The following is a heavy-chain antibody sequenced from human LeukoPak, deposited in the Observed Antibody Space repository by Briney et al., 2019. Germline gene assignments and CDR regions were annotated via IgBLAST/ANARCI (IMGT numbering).Heavy chain of an antibody. CDR1: GFTFSSYS. D-gene: IGHD6-19*01. Sequence: GSLRLSCAASGFTFSSYSLNWVRQAPGKGLEWVSSISSSSSYIYYADSVKGRFTISRDNAKNSLYLQMNSLRAEDTAVYYCARDRGAGFDYWGQGTLVTVSS. V-gene: IGHV3-21*01. CDR2: ISSSSSYI. J-gene: IGHJ4*02. CDR3: ARDRGAGFDY.